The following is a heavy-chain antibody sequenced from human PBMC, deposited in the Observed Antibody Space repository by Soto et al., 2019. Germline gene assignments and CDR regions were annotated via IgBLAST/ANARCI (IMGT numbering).Heavy chain of an antibody. V-gene: IGHV4-59*01. CDR3: ARAGYNIDY. Sequence: SETLSLTCTVSGASISSYYWSWIRQPPGKGLEWIGYIYYSGSTNYNPSLKSRVTISVDTSKNQFSLKLSSVTAADTAVYYCARAGYNIDYWGQGTLVTV. D-gene: IGHD5-12*01. CDR1: GASISSYY. J-gene: IGHJ4*02. CDR2: IYYSGST.